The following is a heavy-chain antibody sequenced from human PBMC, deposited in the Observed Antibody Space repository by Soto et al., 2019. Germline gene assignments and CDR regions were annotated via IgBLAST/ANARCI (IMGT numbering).Heavy chain of an antibody. V-gene: IGHV6-1*01. CDR1: GDSISSNSAA. Sequence: PSQTLSLTCVISGDSISSNSAAWSWIRQSPSRGPEWLGRTYYRSKWYNDYAVSVKSRITINPDTSKNQFSLQLNSVTPEDTAVYYCARETVYDIVTGSKPYHDYWGQGTLVTVSS. CDR2: TYYRSKWYN. CDR3: ARETVYDIVTGSKPYHDY. J-gene: IGHJ4*02. D-gene: IGHD3-9*01.